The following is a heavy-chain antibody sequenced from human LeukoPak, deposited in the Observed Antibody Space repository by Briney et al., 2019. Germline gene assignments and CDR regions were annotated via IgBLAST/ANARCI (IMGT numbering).Heavy chain of an antibody. Sequence: PSETLSLTCTVSGGSISSSSYYWGWIRQPPGKGLEWIGSIYYSGSTYYNPSLKSRVTISVDTSKNQFSLKLSSVTAADTAVYYCARDKAVTTFPVRRGYFDYWGQGTLVTVSS. V-gene: IGHV4-39*07. CDR3: ARDKAVTTFPVRRGYFDY. J-gene: IGHJ4*02. CDR1: GGSISSSSYY. D-gene: IGHD4-17*01. CDR2: IYYSGST.